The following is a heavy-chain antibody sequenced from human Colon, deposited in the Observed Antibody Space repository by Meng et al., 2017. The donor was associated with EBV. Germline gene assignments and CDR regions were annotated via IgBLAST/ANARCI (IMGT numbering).Heavy chain of an antibody. CDR2: IGHSGFT. CDR1: GGSISTSGYY. D-gene: IGHD6-19*01. Sequence: QSQLQESGPGLVKPSEALPLTCSVSGGSISTSGYYWGWIRQPPGKGLEWIGSIGHSGFTYYTPSLKSRVAVSLDTSKSQFSLMLTSVTTADTAVYYCVRSSAWVRTGFDPWGQGTLVTVDS. CDR3: VRSSAWVRTGFDP. J-gene: IGHJ5*02. V-gene: IGHV4-39*01.